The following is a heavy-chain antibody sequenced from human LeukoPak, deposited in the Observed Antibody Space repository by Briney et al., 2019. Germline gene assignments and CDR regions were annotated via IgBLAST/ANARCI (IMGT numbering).Heavy chain of an antibody. CDR2: ISNSGSA. J-gene: IGHJ4*02. Sequence: SETLSLTCTVSGVSISTNYWNWIRQSPEKGLEWIGYISNSGSADRHPSLKSRVTISLDPFKNQLSLSLNSVTAADTAVYFCAGYNHSNYLAYWGQGARVTVSS. CDR1: GVSISTNY. D-gene: IGHD1-14*01. V-gene: IGHV4-59*13. CDR3: AGYNHSNYLAY.